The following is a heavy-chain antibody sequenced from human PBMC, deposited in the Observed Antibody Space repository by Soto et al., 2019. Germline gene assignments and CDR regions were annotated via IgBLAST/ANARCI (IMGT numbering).Heavy chain of an antibody. J-gene: IGHJ6*03. V-gene: IGHV3-11*01. Sequence: QVQLVESGGGLVKPGGSLRLSCAAAGFTFSDYYISWLRQAPGKGLEWVSYISSSGSTIYYADSVKGRFTISRDNAKNSLYLQMNRLRAEDTAVYYCARDIRIWSDYPPPYYMDVWGKGTTVTVSS. CDR3: ARDIRIWSDYPPPYYMDV. D-gene: IGHD3-3*01. CDR1: GFTFSDYY. CDR2: ISSSGSTI.